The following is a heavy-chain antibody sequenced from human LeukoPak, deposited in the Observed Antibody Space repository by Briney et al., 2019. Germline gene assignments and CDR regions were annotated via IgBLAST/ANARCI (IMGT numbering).Heavy chain of an antibody. D-gene: IGHD6-19*01. CDR3: ARGRDSGWPTYNYYYYYMDV. CDR2: IIPIFGTA. CDR1: GGTFSSYA. V-gene: IGHV1-69*05. J-gene: IGHJ6*03. Sequence: SVKVSCKASGGTFSSYAISWVRQAPGQGLEWMGGIIPIFGTANYAQKFQGRVTITTDESTSTAYMELSSLRSEDTAVYYCARGRDSGWPTYNYYYYYMDVWGKGTTVTVSS.